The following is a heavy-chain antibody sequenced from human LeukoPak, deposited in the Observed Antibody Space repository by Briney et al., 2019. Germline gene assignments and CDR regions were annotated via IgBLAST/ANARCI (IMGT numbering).Heavy chain of an antibody. D-gene: IGHD1-26*01. CDR3: ARGKVGATPEDY. J-gene: IGHJ4*02. Sequence: AASVTVSFKASGYTFTGYYMHWVRQAPGQGLAWMGWINPNSGGTNYAQKFQGRVTMTRDTSISTAYMELSRLRSDDTAVYYCARGKVGATPEDYWGQGTLVTVSS. CDR2: INPNSGGT. V-gene: IGHV1-2*02. CDR1: GYTFTGYY.